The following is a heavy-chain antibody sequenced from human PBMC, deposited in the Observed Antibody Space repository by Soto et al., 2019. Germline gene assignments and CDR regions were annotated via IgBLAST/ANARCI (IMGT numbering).Heavy chain of an antibody. D-gene: IGHD6-19*01. CDR3: ARVPGAVAGHPYYYYYYGMDV. Sequence: QVQLVQSGAEVKKPGSSVKVSCKASGGTFSSYAISWVRQAPGQGLEWMGGIIPIFGTANYAQKFQGRVTITADESTSTAYMELSSLRSEDTAVYYCARVPGAVAGHPYYYYYYGMDVWGQGTTVTVSS. V-gene: IGHV1-69*01. CDR1: GGTFSSYA. CDR2: IIPIFGTA. J-gene: IGHJ6*02.